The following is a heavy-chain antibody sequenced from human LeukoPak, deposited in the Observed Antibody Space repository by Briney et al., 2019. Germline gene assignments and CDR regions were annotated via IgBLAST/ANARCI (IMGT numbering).Heavy chain of an antibody. D-gene: IGHD3-22*01. CDR1: GGSISSGSYY. V-gene: IGHV4-61*02. Sequence: PSQTLSLTCTVSGGSISSGSYYWSWIRQPAGKGLEWIGRIYTSGSTNYNPSLKSRVTISVDTSKNQFSLKLSSVTAADTAVYYCAREGYYDSSGLLFDYWGQGTLVTVSS. CDR2: IYTSGST. CDR3: AREGYYDSSGLLFDY. J-gene: IGHJ4*02.